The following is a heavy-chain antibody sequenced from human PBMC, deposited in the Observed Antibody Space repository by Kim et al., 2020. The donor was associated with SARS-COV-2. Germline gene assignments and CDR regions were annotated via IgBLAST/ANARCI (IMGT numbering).Heavy chain of an antibody. CDR1: GFFFRGFG. J-gene: IGHJ6*02. Sequence: GGSLRLSCAASGFFFRGFGMHWVRQAPGKGPEWVAAISNDGSDPHYKDSVKGRFTISRDNSKDTLFLEMNSLKGEDTAIYYCAKDSRRKVTSPEYYNGMAVWGQGTTVIVSS. CDR2: ISNDGSDP. CDR3: AKDSRRKVTSPEYYNGMAV. D-gene: IGHD6-6*01. V-gene: IGHV3-30*18.